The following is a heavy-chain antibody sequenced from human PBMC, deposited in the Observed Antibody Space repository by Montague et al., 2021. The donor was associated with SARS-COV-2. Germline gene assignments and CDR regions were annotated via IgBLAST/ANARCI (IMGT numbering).Heavy chain of an antibody. CDR1: GGSVSSAGYF. J-gene: IGHJ5*01. CDR2: VHHSGNS. Sequence: TLSLTCGVSGGSVSSAGYFWYWIREPPGRGLEWIGHVHHSGNSYYNPSLKRRATISIDTPKNQFSLKVSSVTAADTAVYYCARYREYGFDFWGQGALVTVAS. V-gene: IGHV4-30-2*01. CDR3: ARYREYGFDF. D-gene: IGHD3-10*01.